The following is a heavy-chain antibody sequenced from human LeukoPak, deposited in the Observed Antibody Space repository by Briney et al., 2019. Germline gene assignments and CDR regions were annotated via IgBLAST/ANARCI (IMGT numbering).Heavy chain of an antibody. Sequence: GGSLRLSCAASGFTFSSYWMSWVRQAPGKGLEWVANIKQDGSEKYYVDSVKGRFTISRDNAKNSLYLQINSLRAEDTAVYYCARLKLRYFDWLLYGPHDAFDIWGQGTMVTVSS. CDR3: ARLKLRYFDWLLYGPHDAFDI. D-gene: IGHD3-9*01. J-gene: IGHJ3*02. CDR1: GFTFSSYW. V-gene: IGHV3-7*01. CDR2: IKQDGSEK.